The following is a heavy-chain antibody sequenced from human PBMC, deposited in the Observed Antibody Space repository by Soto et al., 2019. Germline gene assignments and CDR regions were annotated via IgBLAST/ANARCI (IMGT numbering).Heavy chain of an antibody. J-gene: IGHJ6*02. CDR2: IYWDDDK. V-gene: IGHV2-5*02. Sequence: QITLKESGPTLVKPTQTLTLTCTFSGFSLSTNGVGVGWIRQPPGKALEWLAVIYWDDDKRYSPSLKSRLTITNDPSKNQLVLTMTNMDPVDTATYYCAFGQSSSWNAMDVWGQGTTVTVSS. D-gene: IGHD6-13*01. CDR1: GFSLSTNGVG. CDR3: AFGQSSSWNAMDV.